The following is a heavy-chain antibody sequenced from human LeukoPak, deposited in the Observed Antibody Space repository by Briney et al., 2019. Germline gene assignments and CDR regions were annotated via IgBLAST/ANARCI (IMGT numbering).Heavy chain of an antibody. V-gene: IGHV4-59*08. D-gene: IGHD4-23*01. Sequence: SETLSLTCTVSGGSISNYYWNWIRQPPGKGLEWIGHIYYSGSTNYNPSLKSRVTISVDTSKIQFSLKLSSVTAADTAVYYSARKGDYGGNSAVGWFDPWGQGSLVTVSS. CDR3: ARKGDYGGNSAVGWFDP. CDR2: IYYSGST. CDR1: GGSISNYY. J-gene: IGHJ5*02.